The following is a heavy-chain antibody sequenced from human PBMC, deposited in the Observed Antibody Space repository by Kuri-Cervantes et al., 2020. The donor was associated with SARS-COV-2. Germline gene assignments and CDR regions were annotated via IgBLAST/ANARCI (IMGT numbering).Heavy chain of an antibody. D-gene: IGHD3-10*01. J-gene: IGHJ4*02. Sequence: ASVKVSCKASGYTFSDYYIHWVRQAPGQGLEWVGWINPNTGGTDYAQKFQGWVTMTRDTSLSTAYMELSRLRSDDTAVYYCAKGEGVRGFMVMFRWRGAGPLDFWGQGSPVTVSS. CDR1: GYTFSDYY. CDR3: AKGEGVRGFMVMFRWRGAGPLDF. V-gene: IGHV1-2*04. CDR2: INPNTGGT.